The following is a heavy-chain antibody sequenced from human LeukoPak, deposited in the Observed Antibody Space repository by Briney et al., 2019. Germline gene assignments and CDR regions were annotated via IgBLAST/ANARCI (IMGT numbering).Heavy chain of an antibody. Sequence: PGGSLRLSCAASGFTFSSYGMHWVRQAPGKGLEWVAFIRYDGSNKYYADSVKGRFTISRDNSKNTLYLQMNSLRSEDTAVYYCATMPPYDSSGYLYWGQGTLVTVSS. J-gene: IGHJ4*02. V-gene: IGHV3-30*02. CDR2: IRYDGSNK. CDR3: ATMPPYDSSGYLY. CDR1: GFTFSSYG. D-gene: IGHD3-22*01.